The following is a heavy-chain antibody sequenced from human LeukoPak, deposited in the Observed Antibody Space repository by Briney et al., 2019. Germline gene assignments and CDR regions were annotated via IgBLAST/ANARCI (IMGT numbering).Heavy chain of an antibody. Sequence: SVKVSCKASGGTFSSYAISWVRQAPGQGLEWMGGIIPIFGTANYAQKFQGRVTITADESTSTAYMELRSLRSDDTAVYYCARDHRDIVATEFDYWGQGTLVTVSS. CDR3: ARDHRDIVATEFDY. V-gene: IGHV1-69*01. CDR1: GGTFSSYA. J-gene: IGHJ4*02. CDR2: IIPIFGTA. D-gene: IGHD5-12*01.